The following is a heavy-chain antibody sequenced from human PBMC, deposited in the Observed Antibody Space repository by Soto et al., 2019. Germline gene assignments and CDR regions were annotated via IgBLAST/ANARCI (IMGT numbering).Heavy chain of an antibody. CDR1: GFTFSSYS. V-gene: IGHV3-21*01. CDR3: TRVGVAGTGRLYYYGMDV. D-gene: IGHD6-19*01. J-gene: IGHJ6*02. CDR2: ISSSSSYI. Sequence: GSLRLSCAASGFTFSSYSMNWVRQAPGKGLEWVSSISSSSSYIYYADSVKGRFTISRDNAKNSLYLQMNSLRAEDTAVYYCTRVGVAGTGRLYYYGMDVWGQGTTVTVSS.